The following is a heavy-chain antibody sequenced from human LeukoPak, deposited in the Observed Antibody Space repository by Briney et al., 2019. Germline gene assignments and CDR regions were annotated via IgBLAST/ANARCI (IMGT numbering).Heavy chain of an antibody. CDR3: ARDSPRLSGWLGHFDY. CDR1: GFTFRSYG. CDR2: ISSDGSSK. Sequence: GGSLRLSCAASGFTFRSYGMHWVRQAPGKGLEWVAVISSDGSSKNYADSMKGQFTVSRDNSKNTLFLQMNNLRAEDTAVYYCARDSPRLSGWLGHFDYWGQGTLVTVSS. J-gene: IGHJ4*02. V-gene: IGHV3-30*03. D-gene: IGHD6-19*01.